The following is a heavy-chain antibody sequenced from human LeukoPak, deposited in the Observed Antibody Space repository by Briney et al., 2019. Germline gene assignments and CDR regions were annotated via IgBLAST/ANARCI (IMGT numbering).Heavy chain of an antibody. CDR3: ARIVMVRGVNDLGWFDP. CDR2: IYYSGST. V-gene: IGHV4-59*01. D-gene: IGHD3-10*01. CDR1: GGSISSYY. Sequence: SETLSLTCTVSGGSISSYYWSWIRQPPGKGLEWIGYIYYSGSTNYNPSLKSRVTISVDTSKNQFSLKLSSVTAADTAVYYCARIVMVRGVNDLGWFDPWGQGTLVTVSS. J-gene: IGHJ5*02.